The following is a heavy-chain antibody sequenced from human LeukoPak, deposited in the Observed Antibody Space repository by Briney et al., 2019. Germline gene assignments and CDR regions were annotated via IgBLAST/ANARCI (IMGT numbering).Heavy chain of an antibody. Sequence: SETLSLTCTVSGGSISSSSYYWGWIRQPPGKGLEWIGSIYYSGSTYYNLSLKSRVTISVDTSKNQFSLKLSSVTAADTAVYYCARDPPQHIVVVTDDYWGQGTLVTVSS. D-gene: IGHD2-21*02. CDR1: GGSISSSSYY. V-gene: IGHV4-39*07. J-gene: IGHJ4*02. CDR2: IYYSGST. CDR3: ARDPPQHIVVVTDDY.